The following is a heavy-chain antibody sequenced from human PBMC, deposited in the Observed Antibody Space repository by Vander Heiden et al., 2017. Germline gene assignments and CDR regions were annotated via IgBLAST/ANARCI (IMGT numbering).Heavy chain of an antibody. CDR1: GFIFSTYG. Sequence: QVQLVESGGGVVPPGRSLRLSCAASGFIFSTYGMNWVRQAPGKGLEWVAVISYHGSHKYYADSVKGRFTISRDNSKNTLYLQMNSLRAEDTAVYYCAKEMTTVVTSGGVFEYWGQGTLVTVSS. V-gene: IGHV3-30*18. J-gene: IGHJ4*02. D-gene: IGHD4-17*01. CDR3: AKEMTTVVTSGGVFEY. CDR2: ISYHGSHK.